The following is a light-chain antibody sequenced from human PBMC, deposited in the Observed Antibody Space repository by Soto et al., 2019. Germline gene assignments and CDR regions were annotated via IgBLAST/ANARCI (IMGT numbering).Light chain of an antibody. Sequence: QSALTQPRSVSXXXGQSVTLSCTGTSSDVGGYHYVSWYQHHPGKAPKIIIYDVNKRPSGVPDRFSGSKSGNTASLTISGLQTEDEADYYCCSYAGSYTLVFGGGTKVTGL. CDR3: CSYAGSYTLV. CDR1: SSDVGGYHY. J-gene: IGLJ2*01. V-gene: IGLV2-11*01. CDR2: DVN.